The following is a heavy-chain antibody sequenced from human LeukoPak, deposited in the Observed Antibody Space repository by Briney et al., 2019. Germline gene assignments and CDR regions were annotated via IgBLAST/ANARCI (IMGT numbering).Heavy chain of an antibody. J-gene: IGHJ4*02. CDR1: GFTFSSYG. Sequence: GGSLRLSCAASGFTFSSYGMHWVREAPGKRLEWVAVIWYDGSNKYYADSVKGRFTISRDNSKNTLYLQMNSLRAEDTAVYYCAKDAGAAGDLFDYWGQGTLVTVSS. V-gene: IGHV3-33*06. CDR2: IWYDGSNK. CDR3: AKDAGAAGDLFDY. D-gene: IGHD7-27*01.